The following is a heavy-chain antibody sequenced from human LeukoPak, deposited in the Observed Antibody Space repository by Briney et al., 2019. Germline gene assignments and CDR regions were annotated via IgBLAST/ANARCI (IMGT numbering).Heavy chain of an antibody. Sequence: SETLSLTCTVSGGSISSGGYYWSWICQHPGKGLEWIGYIYYSGSTYYNPSLKSRVTISVDTSKNQFSLKLSSVTAADTAVYYCAREFGGVTMVRGVSPSGYFDYWGQGTLVTVSS. J-gene: IGHJ4*02. CDR2: IYYSGST. V-gene: IGHV4-31*03. D-gene: IGHD3-10*01. CDR3: AREFGGVTMVRGVSPSGYFDY. CDR1: GGSISSGGYY.